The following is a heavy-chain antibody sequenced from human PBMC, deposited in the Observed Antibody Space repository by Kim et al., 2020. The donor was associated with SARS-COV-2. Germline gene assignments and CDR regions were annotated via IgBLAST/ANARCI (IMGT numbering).Heavy chain of an antibody. CDR2: INPDGTST. CDR1: GFTFSDSW. D-gene: IGHD3-10*01. CDR3: FRGGVDF. J-gene: IGHJ4*02. V-gene: IGHV3-74*01. Sequence: GGSLRLSCAASGFTFSDSWMDWVRQTAGGGLLWVARINPDGTSTYYPDSVKGRFAISRDNSKNSLYLQMNSLRTEDTAVYYCFRGGVDFWGQGTLVTVYS.